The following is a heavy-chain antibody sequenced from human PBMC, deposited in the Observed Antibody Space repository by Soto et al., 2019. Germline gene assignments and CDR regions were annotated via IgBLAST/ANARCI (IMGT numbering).Heavy chain of an antibody. Sequence: GGSLRLSCAASGFPFSSYVMHWVRQAPGKGLEWVAVISYDGSNKYYADSVKGRFTISRDNSKNTLYLQMNSLRAEDTAVYYCAKDLWFGEFNSYYFDYWGQGTLVTVSS. CDR1: GFPFSSYV. J-gene: IGHJ4*02. CDR2: ISYDGSNK. V-gene: IGHV3-30*18. D-gene: IGHD3-10*01. CDR3: AKDLWFGEFNSYYFDY.